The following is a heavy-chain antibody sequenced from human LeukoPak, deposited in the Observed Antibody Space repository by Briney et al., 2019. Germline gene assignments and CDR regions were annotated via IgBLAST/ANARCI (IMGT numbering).Heavy chain of an antibody. J-gene: IGHJ4*02. Sequence: GESLKISCKGSGYTFTSYWIGWVRQMPGKGLGWMGTISRGASYTRYSPSFQGQVTISADKSINTAYLQWSSLKASDTAMYFCARGDDLLLLDYWGQGTLVTVSS. CDR2: ISRGASYT. D-gene: IGHD3-16*01. CDR3: ARGDDLLLLDY. CDR1: GYTFTSYW. V-gene: IGHV5-51*01.